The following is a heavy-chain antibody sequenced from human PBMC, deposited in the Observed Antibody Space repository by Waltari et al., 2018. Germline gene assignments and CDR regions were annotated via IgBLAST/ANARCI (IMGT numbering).Heavy chain of an antibody. D-gene: IGHD6-13*01. CDR3: ARGGERSTWYSRFDP. V-gene: IGHV1-3*01. Sequence: QVQLVQSGAEVKKPGASVKVSCKASGYTFTSFPMHWVRQAPGQRLEWMGWINPANGETKDSQDFQGRVTIVRDTSANTAYMELSRLRSEDTAVYYCARGGERSTWYSRFDPWGQGTLVSVSS. CDR1: GYTFTSFP. CDR2: INPANGET. J-gene: IGHJ5*02.